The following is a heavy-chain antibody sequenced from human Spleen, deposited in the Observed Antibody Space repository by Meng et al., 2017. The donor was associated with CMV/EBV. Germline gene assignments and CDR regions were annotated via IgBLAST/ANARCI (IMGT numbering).Heavy chain of an antibody. CDR2: IYYSGST. Sequence: SETLSLTCSVSGGSISSSSHYWGWIRQPPGKGLEWIGSIYYSGSTYYNPSLKSRVTISVDTSKNQFSLKLSSVTAADTAVYYCARQASSWSGTDFDYWGQGTLVTVSS. CDR3: ARQASSWSGTDFDY. D-gene: IGHD6-6*01. V-gene: IGHV4-39*07. J-gene: IGHJ4*02. CDR1: GGSISSSSHY.